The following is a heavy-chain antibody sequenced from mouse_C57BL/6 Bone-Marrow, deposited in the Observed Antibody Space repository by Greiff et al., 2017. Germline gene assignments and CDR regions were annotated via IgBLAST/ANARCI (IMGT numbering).Heavy chain of an antibody. V-gene: IGHV5-16*01. D-gene: IGHD2-4*01. Sequence: EVQLVESEGGLVQPGSSMKLSCTASGFTFSDYYMAWVRQVPEKGLEWVANINYDGSSTYYLDSLKSRFIISRDNAKNILYLQMSSLKSEDTATYYCARAVYYDYDGDWYFDVWGTGTTVTVSS. CDR2: INYDGSST. J-gene: IGHJ1*03. CDR3: ARAVYYDYDGDWYFDV. CDR1: GFTFSDYY.